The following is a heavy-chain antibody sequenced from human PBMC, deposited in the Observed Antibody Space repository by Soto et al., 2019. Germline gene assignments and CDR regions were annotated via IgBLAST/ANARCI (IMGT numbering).Heavy chain of an antibody. D-gene: IGHD1-7*01. J-gene: IGHJ6*02. CDR3: VTGTTGYYGMDV. CDR2: IIPIFGTA. V-gene: IGHV1-69*06. Sequence: ASVKVSCKASGGTFSRYAISWVRQAPGQGLEWMGGIIPIFGTANYAQKFRGRVTITADKSTSTAYMELSSLRSEDTAVYYCVTGTTGYYGMDVWGQGTTVTVSS. CDR1: GGTFSRYA.